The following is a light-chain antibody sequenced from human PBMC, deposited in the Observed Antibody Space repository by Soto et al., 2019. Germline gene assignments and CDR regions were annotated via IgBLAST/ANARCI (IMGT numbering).Light chain of an antibody. J-gene: IGLJ1*01. CDR2: EVN. V-gene: IGLV2-14*01. CDR1: SSDVGDYKY. CDR3: SSYTSSSIHYV. Sequence: QSALTQPASVSGSPGQSITISCTGTSSDVGDYKYVSWYQQLPGKAPKLMIYEVNYRPSGVSNRFSGSKSGNTASLTISGLQAEDEADYYCSSYTSSSIHYVFGTGTKLTVL.